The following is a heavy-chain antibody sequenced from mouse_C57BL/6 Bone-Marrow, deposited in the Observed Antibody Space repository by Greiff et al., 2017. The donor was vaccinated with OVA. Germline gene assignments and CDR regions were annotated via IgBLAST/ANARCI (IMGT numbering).Heavy chain of an antibody. CDR2: IDPETGGT. D-gene: IGHD1-1*01. CDR1: GYTFTDYE. CDR3: TRGFTTVVAMDYYAMDY. Sequence: LVESGAELVRPGASVTLSCKASGYTFTDYEMHWVKQTPVHGLEWIGAIDPETGGTAYNQKFKGKAILTADKSSSTAYMELRSLTSEDSAVYYCTRGFTTVVAMDYYAMDYWGQGTSVTVSS. V-gene: IGHV1-15*01. J-gene: IGHJ4*01.